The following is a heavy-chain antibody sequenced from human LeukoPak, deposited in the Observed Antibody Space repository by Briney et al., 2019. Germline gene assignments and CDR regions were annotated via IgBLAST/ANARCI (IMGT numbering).Heavy chain of an antibody. V-gene: IGHV1-69*06. CDR2: IIPIFGTA. CDR1: GGTFSSYA. Sequence: SVKVSCKASGGTFSSYAISWVRQAPGQGLEWMGGIIPIFGTANYAQKFQGRVTITADKSTSTAYMELSSLRSEDTAVYYCARGRIQLRAFDIWGQGTMVTVSS. CDR3: ARGRIQLRAFDI. J-gene: IGHJ3*02. D-gene: IGHD5-18*01.